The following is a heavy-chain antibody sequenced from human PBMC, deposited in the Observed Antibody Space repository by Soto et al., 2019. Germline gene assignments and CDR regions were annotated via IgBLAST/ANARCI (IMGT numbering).Heavy chain of an antibody. CDR1: GGSISSYY. J-gene: IGHJ3*02. D-gene: IGHD4-17*01. Sequence: QVQLQESGPGLVKPSETLSLTCTVSGGSISSYYWSWIRQPPGKGLEWIGYIFYSGSTNYNPSLKSRVTISVDTSKNQFSLKLSSVTAADTAVHYCARRYGSAFDIWGHGTMVTVSS. CDR3: ARRYGSAFDI. CDR2: IFYSGST. V-gene: IGHV4-59*01.